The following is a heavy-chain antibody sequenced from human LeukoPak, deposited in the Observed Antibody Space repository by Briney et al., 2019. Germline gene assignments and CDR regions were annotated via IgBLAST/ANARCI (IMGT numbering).Heavy chain of an antibody. J-gene: IGHJ6*03. D-gene: IGHD3-22*01. CDR1: GFYFESYA. V-gene: IGHV3-23*01. CDR3: ARVYGSSNYYYDRYYYYMDV. CDR2: VSGSGASI. Sequence: PGGSLRLSCATSGFYFESYAMSWVRQAPGKGREGGSGVSGSGASIYYADSEKGRFTISRDSSKNTVFWQLNCLIYVDTAVYYCARVYGSSNYYYDRYYYYMDVWGRGPTVTVSS.